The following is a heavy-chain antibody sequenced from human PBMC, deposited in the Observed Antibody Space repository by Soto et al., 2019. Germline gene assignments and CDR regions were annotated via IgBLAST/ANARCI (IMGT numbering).Heavy chain of an antibody. CDR2: IYHSGST. J-gene: IGHJ4*02. Sequence: SENLSLTCTVSGRTISRYYWSWIRQPPGKGLEWIGYIYHSGSTYYNPSLKSRVTISVDRSKNQFSLKLSSVTAADTAVYYCARVGGFGATTIDYWGQGTLVTVSS. D-gene: IGHD3-10*01. CDR3: ARVGGFGATTIDY. V-gene: IGHV4-30-2*01. CDR1: GRTISRYY.